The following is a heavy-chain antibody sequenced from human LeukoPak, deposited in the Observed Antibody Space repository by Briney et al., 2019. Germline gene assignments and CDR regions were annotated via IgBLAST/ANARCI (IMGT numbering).Heavy chain of an antibody. Sequence: PSETLSLTCTVSGGSISSSSYYWGWIRQPPGKGLEWIGSIYYSGSTYYNPSLKSRVTISVDTSKNQFSLKLSSVTAADTAVYYCARRVTSNYGSGSYYLDYWGQGTLVTVSS. V-gene: IGHV4-39*01. J-gene: IGHJ4*02. CDR1: GGSISSSSYY. CDR3: ARRVTSNYGSGSYYLDY. CDR2: IYYSGST. D-gene: IGHD3-10*01.